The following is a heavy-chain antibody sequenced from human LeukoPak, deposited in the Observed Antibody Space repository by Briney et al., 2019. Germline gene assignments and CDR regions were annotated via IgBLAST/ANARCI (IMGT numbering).Heavy chain of an antibody. V-gene: IGHV3-30-3*01. J-gene: IGHJ4*02. Sequence: GGSLRLSCAAAGFTFSSYAMHWVRQAPGKGLEWVAVISYDGSNKYYADSVKGRFTISRDNSKSTLYLQMNSLRAEDTAVYYCARGTAMVRPYFDYWGQGTLVTVSS. D-gene: IGHD5-18*01. CDR3: ARGTAMVRPYFDY. CDR2: ISYDGSNK. CDR1: GFTFSSYA.